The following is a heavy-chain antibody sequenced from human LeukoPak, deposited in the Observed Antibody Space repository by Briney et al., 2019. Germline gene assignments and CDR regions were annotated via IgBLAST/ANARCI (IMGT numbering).Heavy chain of an antibody. Sequence: SETLSLTCTVSGGSISSYYWSWLRQPPGKGLEWIGYIYYSGSTNYNPSLKSRVTISVDTSKNQFSLKLSSVTAADTAVYYCARLGQQLSYYMDVWGKGTTVTVSS. J-gene: IGHJ6*03. CDR1: GGSISSYY. CDR2: IYYSGST. D-gene: IGHD6-13*01. V-gene: IGHV4-59*08. CDR3: ARLGQQLSYYMDV.